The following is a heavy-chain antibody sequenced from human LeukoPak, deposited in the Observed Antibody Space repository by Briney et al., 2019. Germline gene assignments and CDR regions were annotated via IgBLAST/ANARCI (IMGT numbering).Heavy chain of an antibody. D-gene: IGHD3-22*01. CDR3: AKVGDYYDSSGYYNL. V-gene: IGHV3-30*02. CDR2: IGYDGTDK. CDR1: GFTLNNYA. Sequence: PGGSLRLSCVASGFTLNNYAMHWLRQAPGKGLEWVAFIGYDGTDKDHADSVKGRFTISRDNSKNTLYLQMNSLRPEDTAVYYCAKVGDYYDSSGYYNLWGQGTLVTVSS. J-gene: IGHJ5*02.